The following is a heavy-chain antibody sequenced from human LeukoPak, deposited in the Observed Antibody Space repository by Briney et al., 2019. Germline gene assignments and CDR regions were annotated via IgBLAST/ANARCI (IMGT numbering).Heavy chain of an antibody. CDR1: GGSFSGYH. CDR3: ARLPRRAATPYYYYYMDV. CDR2: INHSGST. D-gene: IGHD2-15*01. J-gene: IGHJ6*03. Sequence: SETLSLTCAVYGGSFSGYHWSWIRQPPGKGLEWIGEINHSGSTNYNPSLKSRVTISVDTSKNQFSLKLSSVTAADTAVYYCARLPRRAATPYYYYYMDVWGKGTTVTVSS. V-gene: IGHV4-34*01.